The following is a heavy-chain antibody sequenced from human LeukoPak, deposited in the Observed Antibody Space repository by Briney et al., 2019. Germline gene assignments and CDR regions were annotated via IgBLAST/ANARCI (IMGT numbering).Heavy chain of an antibody. J-gene: IGHJ3*01. CDR3: AKHRAPGTRHAFDV. CDR2: FYYSGTT. V-gene: IGHV4-59*08. Sequence: SETLSLTCTVSNGSISSYYWSWIRQPPGKGLEWIGYFYYSGTTNYNPSLNSRATISVDTSKNLFSLKVNSVTAADTAVYYCAKHRAPGTRHAFDVWGQGTMVTVSS. CDR1: NGSISSYY. D-gene: IGHD6-13*01.